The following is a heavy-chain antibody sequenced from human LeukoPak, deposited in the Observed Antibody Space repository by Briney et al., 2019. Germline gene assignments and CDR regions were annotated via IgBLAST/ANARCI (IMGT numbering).Heavy chain of an antibody. CDR3: ARVGSGSFDY. CDR2: NSYSGNT. Sequence: PETLSLTCTVSGGSISSYYWSWIRQPPGKGLEWIGYNSYSGNTNYNPSLKSRVTISVDTSKNHFSLNLSSVTAADTAVYYCARVGSGSFDYWGQGTLVTVSS. D-gene: IGHD1-26*01. CDR1: GGSISSYY. V-gene: IGHV4-59*01. J-gene: IGHJ4*02.